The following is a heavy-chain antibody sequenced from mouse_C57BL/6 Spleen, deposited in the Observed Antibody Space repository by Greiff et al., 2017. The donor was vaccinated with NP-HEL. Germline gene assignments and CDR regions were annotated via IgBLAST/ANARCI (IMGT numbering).Heavy chain of an antibody. CDR3: ARNYYGSSGWFAY. V-gene: IGHV1-69*01. J-gene: IGHJ3*01. CDR1: GYTFTSYW. D-gene: IGHD1-1*01. CDR2: IDPSDSYT. Sequence: VQLQQSGAELVMPGASVKLSCKASGYTFTSYWMHWVKQRPGQGLEWIGEIDPSDSYTNYNQKFKGKSTLTVDKSSSTAYMQLSSLTSEDSAVYYCARNYYGSSGWFAYWGQGTLVTVSA.